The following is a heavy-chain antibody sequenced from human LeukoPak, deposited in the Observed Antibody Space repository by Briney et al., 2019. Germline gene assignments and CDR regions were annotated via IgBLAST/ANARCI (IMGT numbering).Heavy chain of an antibody. CDR3: AKDLHSYGLTGGSDFDY. CDR2: ISYDGSNK. Sequence: SGGSLRLSCAASGFTFSSYGMHWVRQAPGKGLEWVAVISYDGSNKYYADSVKGRLTISRDNSKNTLYLQMNSLRAEDTAVYYCAKDLHSYGLTGGSDFDYWGQGTLVTVSS. CDR1: GFTFSSYG. J-gene: IGHJ4*02. V-gene: IGHV3-30*18. D-gene: IGHD5-18*01.